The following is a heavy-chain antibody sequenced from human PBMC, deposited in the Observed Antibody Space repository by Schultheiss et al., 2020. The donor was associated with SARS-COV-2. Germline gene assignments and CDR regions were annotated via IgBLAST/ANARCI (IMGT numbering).Heavy chain of an antibody. D-gene: IGHD1-26*01. CDR2: INPNSGGT. Sequence: ASVKVSCKASGYTFTGYYMHWVRQAPGQGLEWMGWINPNSGGTNYAQKFQGRVTMTRDTSISTAYMELRSLRSDDTAVYYCARRRHSGSYYGYYYYGMDVWGQGTTVTVSS. J-gene: IGHJ6*02. CDR3: ARRRHSGSYYGYYYYGMDV. V-gene: IGHV1-2*02. CDR1: GYTFTGYY.